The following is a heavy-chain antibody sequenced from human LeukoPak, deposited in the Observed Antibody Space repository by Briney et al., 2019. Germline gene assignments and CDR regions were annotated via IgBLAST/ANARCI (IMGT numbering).Heavy chain of an antibody. CDR2: IYSGGST. Sequence: GGSLRLSCAASGFTVSSNYMSWVRQAPGKGLEWVSVIYSGGSTYYADSVKGRFTISRDNSKNTLYLQMSSLRAEDTAVYYCARGRYSGYVFDYWGQGTLVTVSS. V-gene: IGHV3-53*01. CDR1: GFTVSSNY. D-gene: IGHD5-12*01. CDR3: ARGRYSGYVFDY. J-gene: IGHJ4*02.